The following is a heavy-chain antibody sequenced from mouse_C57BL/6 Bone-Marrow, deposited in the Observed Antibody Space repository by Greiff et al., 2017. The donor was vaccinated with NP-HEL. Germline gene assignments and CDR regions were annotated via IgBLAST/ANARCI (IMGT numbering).Heavy chain of an antibody. CDR1: GYTFTSYG. D-gene: IGHD2-3*01. Sequence: QVQLQQSGAELARPGASVKLSCKASGYTFTSYGISWVKQRPGQGLEWIGEIYPRSGNTYYNEKFKGKATLTADKSSSTAYMELRSLTSEDSAVYFCARGLWLLRGFAYWGQGTLVTVSA. CDR2: IYPRSGNT. V-gene: IGHV1-81*01. CDR3: ARGLWLLRGFAY. J-gene: IGHJ3*01.